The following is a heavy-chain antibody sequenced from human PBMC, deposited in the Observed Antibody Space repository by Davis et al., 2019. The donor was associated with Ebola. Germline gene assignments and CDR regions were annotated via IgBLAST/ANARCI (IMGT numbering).Heavy chain of an antibody. CDR1: GGTFSSYA. CDR3: ARDPHTVTTRDYYYYYYMDV. CDR2: IIPIFGTA. V-gene: IGHV1-69*13. J-gene: IGHJ6*03. Sequence: SVKVSCKASGGTFSSYAISWVRQAPGQGLEWMGGIIPIFGTANYAQKFQGRVTITADESTSTAYMELRSLRSDDTAVYYCARDPHTVTTRDYYYYYYMDVWGKGTTVTVSS. D-gene: IGHD4-17*01.